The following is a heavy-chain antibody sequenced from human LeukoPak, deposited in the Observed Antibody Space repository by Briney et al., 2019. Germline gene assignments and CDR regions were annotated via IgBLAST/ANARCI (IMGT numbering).Heavy chain of an antibody. CDR2: INPSGGST. J-gene: IGHJ4*02. D-gene: IGHD1-1*01. V-gene: IGHV1-46*03. CDR3: ARYWNGDFDY. Sequence: ASVKVSCKAFGYTFTSYDMYGVRQAPGQGLEWMGIINPSGGSTNYAQKFQGRVTMTRDTSTSTVYMELSSLRSEDTAVYYCARYWNGDFDYWGQGTLVTVSP. CDR1: GYTFTSYD.